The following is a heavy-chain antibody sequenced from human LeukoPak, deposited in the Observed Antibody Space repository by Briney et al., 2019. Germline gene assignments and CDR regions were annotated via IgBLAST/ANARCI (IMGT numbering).Heavy chain of an antibody. V-gene: IGHV1-2*06. J-gene: IGHJ4*02. CDR1: GYTFTGYY. D-gene: IGHD3-22*01. Sequence: ASVKVSCKASGYTFTGYYMHWVRQAPGQGLEWMGRINPNSGGTNYAQKFQGRVTMTRDTSISTAYMELSRLRSDDTAVYYCARTIPPITMIDPTPLRYWGQGTLVTVSS. CDR2: INPNSGGT. CDR3: ARTIPPITMIDPTPLRY.